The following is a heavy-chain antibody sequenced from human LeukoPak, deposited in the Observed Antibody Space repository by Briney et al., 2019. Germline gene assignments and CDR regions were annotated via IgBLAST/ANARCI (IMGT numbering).Heavy chain of an antibody. J-gene: IGHJ4*01. V-gene: IGHV4-4*07. Sequence: SETLSLMCTVWIGSVTTYFGNCMRRSGGRGVEWIGRVYSGGINNSNTSLASRATTSLDTSKNQFSLTLTSVTAADTAVYYSAHSIYLAFQYWGPGTLVTVSS. CDR2: VYSGGIN. CDR3: AHSIYLAFQY. D-gene: IGHD3-9*01. CDR1: IGSVTTYF.